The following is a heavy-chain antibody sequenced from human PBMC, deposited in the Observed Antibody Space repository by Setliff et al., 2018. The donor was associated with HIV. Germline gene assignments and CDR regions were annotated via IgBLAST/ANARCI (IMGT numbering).Heavy chain of an antibody. J-gene: IGHJ5*02. V-gene: IGHV4-34*01. CDR1: GGSFSGYY. D-gene: IGHD3-10*01. CDR2: INQSGST. CDR3: AGGARATFGELLKANWFDP. Sequence: SETLSLTCAVYGGSFSGYYWSWIRQSPGKGLEWIGEINQSGSTNYNPSLKSRVTTSVDTSKNQFSLNLKSVTAADTAVYYCAGGARATFGELLKANWFDPWGQGTLVTVS.